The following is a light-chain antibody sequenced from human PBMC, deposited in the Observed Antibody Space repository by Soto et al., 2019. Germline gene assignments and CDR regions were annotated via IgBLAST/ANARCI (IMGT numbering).Light chain of an antibody. CDR1: QSISSY. V-gene: IGKV1-39*01. Sequence: DIQITQTLSSVSGSGGDSDIITCRASQSISSYLNWYQEKPGKAPKVLIHAASTLESGVPSRFSGSGSGTDFTLTISSLQLEDFATYYCQQGYSIPWTFGQGTQVDIK. CDR3: QQGYSIPWT. J-gene: IGKJ1*01. CDR2: AAS.